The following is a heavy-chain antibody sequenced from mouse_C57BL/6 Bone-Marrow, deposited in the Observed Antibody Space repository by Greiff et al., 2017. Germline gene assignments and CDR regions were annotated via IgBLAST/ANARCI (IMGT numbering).Heavy chain of an antibody. CDR1: GFTFSDYG. Sequence: EVMLVESGGGLVKPGGSLKLSCAASGFTFSDYGMHWVRQATEKGLEWVAYISSGSSTIYYADTVKGRFTISRDNAQNTLFLQMTSLRSEDTAMYSCAWFLIWDYYAMDYWGQGTSVTVSS. J-gene: IGHJ4*01. CDR3: AWFLIWDYYAMDY. D-gene: IGHD2-1*01. CDR2: ISSGSSTI. V-gene: IGHV5-17*01.